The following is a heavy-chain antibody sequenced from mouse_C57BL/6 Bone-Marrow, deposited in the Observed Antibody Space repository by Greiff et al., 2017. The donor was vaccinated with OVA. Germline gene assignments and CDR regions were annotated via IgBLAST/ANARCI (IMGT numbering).Heavy chain of an antibody. CDR2: IYPGSGST. Sequence: QVQLQQPGAELVKPGASVKMSCKASGYTFTSYWITWVKQRPGQGLEWIGDIYPGSGSTNYNGKFKSKATLTVDTSSSTAYMQLSSLTSEDSAVYYCASPLYYGSSYWYFDVWGTGTTVTVSS. V-gene: IGHV1-55*01. CDR3: ASPLYYGSSYWYFDV. J-gene: IGHJ1*03. D-gene: IGHD1-1*01. CDR1: GYTFTSYW.